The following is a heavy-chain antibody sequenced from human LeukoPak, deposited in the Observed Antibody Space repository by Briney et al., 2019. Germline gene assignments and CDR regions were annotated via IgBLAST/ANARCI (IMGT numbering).Heavy chain of an antibody. CDR2: ISGRGGST. D-gene: IGHD2-15*01. CDR1: GFTISSYA. V-gene: IGHV3-23*01. Sequence: AGGSLTLSCAASGFTISSYAMNWVRQAPGEGREWVLAISGRGGSTYYADSVKGRFTISRDNSNNTLYLQMNSLRVDDTAVYYCAKPTRDVMVVASLFDGDAFDIWGQGTMVTVSS. CDR3: AKPTRDVMVVASLFDGDAFDI. J-gene: IGHJ3*02.